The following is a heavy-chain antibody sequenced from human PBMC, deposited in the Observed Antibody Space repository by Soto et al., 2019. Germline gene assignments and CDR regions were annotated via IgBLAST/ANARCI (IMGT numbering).Heavy chain of an antibody. J-gene: IGHJ4*02. CDR1: GGSFSSFY. V-gene: IGHV4-59*01. D-gene: IGHD3-22*01. CDR3: ATYDSGGKFDF. Sequence: PSETLSLTCTVSGGSFSSFYWSWIRRPPGKGLEWIGYVYYSGTINNNPSLKGRVSISVDTSKNQFSLKLISVTAADTAVYYCATYDSGGKFDFWGQGTLVTVSS. CDR2: VYYSGTI.